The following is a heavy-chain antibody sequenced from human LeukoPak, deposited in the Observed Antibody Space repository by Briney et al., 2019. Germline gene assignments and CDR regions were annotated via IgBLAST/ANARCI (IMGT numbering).Heavy chain of an antibody. Sequence: ASVKVSCKASGYTFTGYGIIWVRQAPGQGLEWLGWISAYKGSTKYPQMFQGRVTVTTDTSTSTAYMELRSLRSDDTAVYYWARADSGGYYVAYWYWGQGTLVTVSS. J-gene: IGHJ4*02. D-gene: IGHD3-22*01. CDR2: ISAYKGST. V-gene: IGHV1-18*01. CDR1: GYTFTGYG. CDR3: ARADSGGYYVAYWY.